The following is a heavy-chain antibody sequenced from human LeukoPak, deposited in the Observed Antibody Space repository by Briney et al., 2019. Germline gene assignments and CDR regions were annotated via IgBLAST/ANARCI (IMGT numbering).Heavy chain of an antibody. CDR1: GFTVSSNY. Sequence: PGGSLRLSCAASGFTVSSNYMSWVRQAPGKGLEWVSVIYSGGSTYYADSVKGRFTISRHNSKNTLYLQMNSLRAEDTAVYYCANTLTTVVIPGAFDIWGQGTMVTVSS. CDR3: ANTLTTVVIPGAFDI. D-gene: IGHD4-23*01. J-gene: IGHJ3*02. CDR2: IYSGGST. V-gene: IGHV3-53*01.